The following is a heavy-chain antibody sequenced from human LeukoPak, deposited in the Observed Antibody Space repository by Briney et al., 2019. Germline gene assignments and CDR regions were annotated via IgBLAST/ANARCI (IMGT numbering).Heavy chain of an antibody. V-gene: IGHV4-38-2*02. CDR1: GYSISSGYY. CDR2: IYDSGST. CDR3: ARDSAVVIPLDI. J-gene: IGHJ3*02. Sequence: PSETLSLTCTVSGYSISSGYYWGWIRPPPGKGREWIGSIYDSGSTYYNPSLKSRVALSVETSKNQFSLRMSSVTAADTAVYYCARDSAVVIPLDIWGQGTMVTVSS. D-gene: IGHD3-22*01.